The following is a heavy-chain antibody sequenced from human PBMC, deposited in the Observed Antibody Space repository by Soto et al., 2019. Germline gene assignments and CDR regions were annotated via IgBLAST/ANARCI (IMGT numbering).Heavy chain of an antibody. D-gene: IGHD6-6*01. V-gene: IGHV3-23*01. Sequence: GGSLRLSCAASGFTSSSYAMSWVRQAPGKGLEWVSAISGSGGSTYYADSVKGRFTISRDNSKNTLYLQMNSLRAEDTAVYYCAKVQTSSSGYYYYYGMDVWGQGTTVTVSS. CDR1: GFTSSSYA. CDR3: AKVQTSSSGYYYYYGMDV. J-gene: IGHJ6*02. CDR2: ISGSGGST.